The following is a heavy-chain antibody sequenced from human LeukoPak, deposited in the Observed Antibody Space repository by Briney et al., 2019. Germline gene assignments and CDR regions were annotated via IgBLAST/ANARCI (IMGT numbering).Heavy chain of an antibody. V-gene: IGHV1-46*01. CDR3: ARAYFDSSGAPVFFDY. CDR1: GFTFTSQY. D-gene: IGHD3-22*01. J-gene: IGHJ4*02. CDR2: IKPSGDST. Sequence: ASVKVSCKASGFTFTSQYMHWVRQAPGRGLEWMGLIKPSGDSTIYAQNFQGRVTMTRDTSAGTVYMELSSLSPEDTAVYYCARAYFDSSGAPVFFDYWGQGTLVTVSS.